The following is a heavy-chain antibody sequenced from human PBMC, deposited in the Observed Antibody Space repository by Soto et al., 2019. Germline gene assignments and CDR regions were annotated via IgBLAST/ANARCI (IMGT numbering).Heavy chain of an antibody. V-gene: IGHV2-26*01. CDR3: AHVRQWDVTHSYYY. Sequence: QVTLKESGPVLVKPTETPTLTCAVSGFSPRDSKVGVSWIRQPPGKALEWLTHIFWYGEKYYSTSLERRLTISTDPTKCQVVLTMNNMDPVETATYYCAHVRQWDVTHSYYYWGRGTLVTVSS. CDR1: GFSPRDSKVG. CDR2: IFWYGEK. J-gene: IGHJ4*02. D-gene: IGHD1-26*01.